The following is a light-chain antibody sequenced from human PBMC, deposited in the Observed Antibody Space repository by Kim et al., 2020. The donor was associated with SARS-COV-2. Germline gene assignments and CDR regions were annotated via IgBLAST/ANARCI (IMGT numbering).Light chain of an antibody. J-gene: IGLJ3*02. CDR2: EDN. Sequence: GKTVTIARTRTSGSVGNNFVQWYQHRPGSAPTTVIYEDNQRPSGVPDRFSGFIDYSSDSASLTIFGLQPEDEADYYCHSYDSNNQVFGGGTQLTVL. CDR1: SGSVGNNF. CDR3: HSYDSNNQV. V-gene: IGLV6-57*03.